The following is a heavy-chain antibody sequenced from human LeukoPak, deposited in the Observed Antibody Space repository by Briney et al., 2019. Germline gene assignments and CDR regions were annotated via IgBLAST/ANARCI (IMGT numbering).Heavy chain of an antibody. Sequence: GGSLRLSCAGITFRSYAMTWVRQAPGKGLEWVSGISGCGADTYYADSVRGRFTVSRDNSNSTQYLQMNSLRAEDTAVYYCVKDRVPNAIWWGQGTLVTVSS. CDR3: VKDRVPNAIW. CDR1: GITFRSYA. CDR2: ISGCGADT. D-gene: IGHD2-2*01. J-gene: IGHJ4*02. V-gene: IGHV3-23*01.